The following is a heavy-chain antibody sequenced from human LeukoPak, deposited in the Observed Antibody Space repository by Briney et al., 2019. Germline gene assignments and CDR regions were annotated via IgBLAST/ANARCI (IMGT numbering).Heavy chain of an antibody. CDR3: ARHVEVLRFLEWFSGFDP. CDR1: GGSISSSSYY. J-gene: IGHJ5*02. D-gene: IGHD3-3*01. CDR2: IYYSGST. V-gene: IGHV4-39*01. Sequence: SETLSLTCTVSGGSISSSSYYWGWIRQPPGKGLEWIGSIYYSGSTYYNPSLKSRVTISVDTSKNQFSLRLSSVTAADTAVYYCARHVEVLRFLEWFSGFDPWGQGTLVTVSS.